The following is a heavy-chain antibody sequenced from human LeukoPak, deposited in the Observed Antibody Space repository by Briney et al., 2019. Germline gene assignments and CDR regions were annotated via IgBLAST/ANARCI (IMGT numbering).Heavy chain of an antibody. D-gene: IGHD3-10*01. CDR2: IYSGGDT. V-gene: IGHV3-53*01. J-gene: IGHJ3*02. CDR3: ASRTRYGSGSYYSPLRAFDI. Sequence: PGGSLRLSCAASGFTFDDYGMSWVRQAPGKGLEWVSVIYSGGDTYYAHFAKGRFTISRDNSKNTLYLQMNSLRAEDTAVYYCASRTRYGSGSYYSPLRAFDIWGQGTMVTVSS. CDR1: GFTFDDYG.